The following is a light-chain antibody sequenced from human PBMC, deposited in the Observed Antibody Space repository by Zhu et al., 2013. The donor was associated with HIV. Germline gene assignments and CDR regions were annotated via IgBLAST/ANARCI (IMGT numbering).Light chain of an antibody. V-gene: IGKV3-11*01. Sequence: EVVLTQSPATLSVSPGERATLSCRASQSVRTNLAWYQQKLGQAPRLLIYGASTRATGIPVRFSGSGSGAEFTLTISSLEPEDSAVYYCQQRGNWPTLTFGGGTKVEIK. CDR1: QSVRTN. CDR2: GAS. CDR3: QQRGNWPTLT. J-gene: IGKJ4*01.